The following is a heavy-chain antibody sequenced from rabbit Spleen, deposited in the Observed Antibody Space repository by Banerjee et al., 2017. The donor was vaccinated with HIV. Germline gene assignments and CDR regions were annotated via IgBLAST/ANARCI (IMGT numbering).Heavy chain of an antibody. J-gene: IGHJ4*01. V-gene: IGHV1S45*01. CDR2: INTGGNT. CDR1: GFDISSYYM. CDR3: ARDLDGVIGWNFGW. D-gene: IGHD1-1*01. Sequence: QEQLEESGGGLVTPGGSLTLTCTASGFDISSYYMSWVRQAPGKGLEWVGFINTGGNTYYASWAKGRFTMSKASSTTVTLQMTSLTAADTATYFGARDLDGVIGWNFGWWGPGTLGTVS.